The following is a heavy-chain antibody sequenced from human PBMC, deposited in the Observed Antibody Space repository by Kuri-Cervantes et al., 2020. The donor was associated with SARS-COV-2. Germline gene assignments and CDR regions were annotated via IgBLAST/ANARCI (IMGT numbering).Heavy chain of an antibody. CDR3: ARFSGSSSWYPGRYYYYMDV. D-gene: IGHD6-13*01. CDR2: IKQDGSEK. V-gene: IGHV3-7*01. Sequence: GGSLRLSCAASGFTFSSYWMSWVRQAPGKGLEWVANIKQDGSEKYYVDSVKGRFTISRDNAKNSLYLQMNSLRAEDTAVYYCARFSGSSSWYPGRYYYYMDVWGKGTTVTSP. J-gene: IGHJ6*03. CDR1: GFTFSSYW.